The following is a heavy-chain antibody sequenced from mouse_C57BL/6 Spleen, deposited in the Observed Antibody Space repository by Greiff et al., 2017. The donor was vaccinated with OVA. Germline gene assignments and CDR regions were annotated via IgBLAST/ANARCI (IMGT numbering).Heavy chain of an antibody. V-gene: IGHV1-76*01. Sequence: QVQLQQSGAELVRPGASVKLSCKASGYTFTDYYINWVKQRPGQGLEWIARIYPGSGNTYYNEKFKGKATLTAEKSSSTAYMQLSSLTSEDSAVYFCARGGGNYVPGAMDYWGQGTSVTVSS. J-gene: IGHJ4*01. CDR1: GYTFTDYY. D-gene: IGHD2-1*01. CDR2: IYPGSGNT. CDR3: ARGGGNYVPGAMDY.